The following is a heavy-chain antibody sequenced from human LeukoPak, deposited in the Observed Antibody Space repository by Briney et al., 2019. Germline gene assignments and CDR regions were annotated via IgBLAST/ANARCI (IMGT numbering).Heavy chain of an antibody. Sequence: PSETLSLTCTVSGVSIRSSTYYWGWIRQPPGKGLDWIGNVYYSGSTYYNPSLKSRVTISVDTSKNQISLKLNSVTAADTAVYYCARQPISGYDPPPFDSWGQGTLVTVSS. D-gene: IGHD5-12*01. J-gene: IGHJ4*02. V-gene: IGHV4-39*01. CDR1: GVSIRSSTYY. CDR3: ARQPISGYDPPPFDS. CDR2: VYYSGST.